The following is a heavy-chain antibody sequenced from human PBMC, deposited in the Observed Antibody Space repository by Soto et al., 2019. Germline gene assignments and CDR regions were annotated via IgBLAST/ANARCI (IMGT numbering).Heavy chain of an antibody. V-gene: IGHV1-46*01. Sequence: ASVKVSCKSSGYTLTGYYMHWVRQAPGQGLECMGIINPSNGSTNYAQKFQGRVTMTRDTSTSTVYMELSSLRSEDTAVYYCARGRFRSTVIYAFDIWGQGTTVTVSS. J-gene: IGHJ3*02. CDR1: GYTLTGYY. D-gene: IGHD4-17*01. CDR3: ARGRFRSTVIYAFDI. CDR2: INPSNGST.